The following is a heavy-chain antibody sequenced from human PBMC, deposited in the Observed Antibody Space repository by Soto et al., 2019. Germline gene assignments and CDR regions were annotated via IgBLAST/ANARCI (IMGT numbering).Heavy chain of an antibody. J-gene: IGHJ4*02. Sequence: GGSLRLSCAASGFTFSSYSMNWVRQAPGKGLEWVSYISSSSSTIYYADSVKGRFTISRDNAKNSLYLQMNSLRAEDTAVYYCARDADSHYDFWSGYYPYPPLYYWGQGTLVTVSS. CDR2: ISSSSSTI. D-gene: IGHD3-3*01. CDR3: ARDADSHYDFWSGYYPYPPLYY. V-gene: IGHV3-48*01. CDR1: GFTFSSYS.